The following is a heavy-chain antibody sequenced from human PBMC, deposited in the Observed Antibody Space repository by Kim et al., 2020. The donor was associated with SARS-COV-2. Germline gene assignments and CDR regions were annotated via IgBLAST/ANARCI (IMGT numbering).Heavy chain of an antibody. D-gene: IGHD6-13*01. Sequence: SETLSLTCTVSGGSISSSSYYWGWIRQPPGKGLEWIGSIYYSGSTYYNPSLKSRVTISVDTSKNQFSLKLSSVTAADTAVYYCARALYSSYWYFDLWGRGTLVTVSS. CDR3: ARALYSSYWYFDL. CDR2: IYYSGST. CDR1: GGSISSSSYY. J-gene: IGHJ2*01. V-gene: IGHV4-39*01.